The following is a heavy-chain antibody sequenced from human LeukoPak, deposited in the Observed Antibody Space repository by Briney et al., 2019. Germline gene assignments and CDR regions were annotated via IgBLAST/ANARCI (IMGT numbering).Heavy chain of an antibody. CDR1: GTTFRSYA. V-gene: IGHV1-69*13. D-gene: IGHD5-18*01. J-gene: IGHJ4*02. Sequence: ASVKVSCKASGTTFRSYAINWVRQAPGQGLEWMGAIIPSFGTVKYAQKFQGRVTMTADESTSTAYMDLNYLRSDDTAVYFCARATSANEYSYGSHFDYWGQGTLVTVSS. CDR2: IIPSFGTV. CDR3: ARATSANEYSYGSHFDY.